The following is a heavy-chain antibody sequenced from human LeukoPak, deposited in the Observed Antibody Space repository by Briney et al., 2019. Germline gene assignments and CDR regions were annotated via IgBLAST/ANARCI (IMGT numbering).Heavy chain of an antibody. J-gene: IGHJ6*03. D-gene: IGHD4-23*01. V-gene: IGHV4-34*01. CDR1: GGSFSGYY. CDR3: ARGVVTAYYYYYYMDV. Sequence: PSETLSLTCAVYGGSFSGYYWSWIRQPPGKGLEWIGEINHSGSTNYNPSLKSRVTISVDTSKNQFSLKLSSATAADTAVYYCARGVVTAYYYYYYMDVWGKGTTVTVSS. CDR2: INHSGST.